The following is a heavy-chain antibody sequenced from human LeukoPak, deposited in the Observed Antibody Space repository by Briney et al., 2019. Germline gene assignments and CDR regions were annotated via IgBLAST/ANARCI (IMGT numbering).Heavy chain of an antibody. J-gene: IGHJ4*02. D-gene: IGHD1-26*01. Sequence: PSETLSLTCTVSGGSISSSSYYWGWIRQPPGKGLEWIGSIYYSGSTYYNPSLKSRVTISVDTSKNQFSLKLRSVTAADTAVYYCARRRIVGATDFDYWGQGTLVTVSS. CDR2: IYYSGST. CDR1: GGSISSSSYY. V-gene: IGHV4-39*01. CDR3: ARRRIVGATDFDY.